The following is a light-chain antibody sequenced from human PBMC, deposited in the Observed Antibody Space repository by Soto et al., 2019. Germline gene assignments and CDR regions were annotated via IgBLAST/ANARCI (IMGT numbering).Light chain of an antibody. J-gene: IGLJ2*01. CDR1: SSNIGAGYD. CDR2: GNS. V-gene: IGLV1-40*01. Sequence: QSVLTQPPSVSGAPVQRVTISCTGSSSNIGAGYDVHWYQQLPGTAPKLLIYGNSNRPSGVPDRFSGSKSGTSASLAITGLQGEDEADYYWQSYDSSLSGFVVFGGGTQLTVL. CDR3: QSYDSSLSGFVV.